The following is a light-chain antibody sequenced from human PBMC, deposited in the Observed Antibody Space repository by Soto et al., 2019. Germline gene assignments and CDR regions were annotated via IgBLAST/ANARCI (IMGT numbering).Light chain of an antibody. Sequence: EIVLTQSPATLSVARGERASLSCRASQSVSSSLGWYQQKPGQGPRLLIYGAFTRATGIPDRFSGSGSGTDFTLTISRLEPEDFAVYYCKQHETLITFGQGTRLEIK. CDR1: QSVSSS. J-gene: IGKJ5*01. CDR2: GAF. V-gene: IGKV3-11*01. CDR3: KQHETLIT.